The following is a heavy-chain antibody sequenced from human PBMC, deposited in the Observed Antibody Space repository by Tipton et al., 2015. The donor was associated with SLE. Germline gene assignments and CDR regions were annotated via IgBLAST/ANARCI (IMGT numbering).Heavy chain of an antibody. V-gene: IGHV4-39*07. CDR2: INYSGST. Sequence: LRLSCTVSGGSISSSSYYWGWIRQPPGKGLEWIGSINYSGSTFYNPSLKSRVTISVDTSRNQFSLKLSSVTAADTAVYYCARQYYYYYGMDVWGQGTTVTVSS. CDR3: ARQYYYYYGMDV. CDR1: GGSISSSSYY. J-gene: IGHJ6*02.